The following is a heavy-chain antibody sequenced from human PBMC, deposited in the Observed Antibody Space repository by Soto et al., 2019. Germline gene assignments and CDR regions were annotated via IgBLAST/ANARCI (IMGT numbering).Heavy chain of an antibody. Sequence: QVQLQESGPGLVKPSQTLSLTCTISGGSVNSGLYYWTWIRQHPVKGLEWIGYIYSRGNTYYNPSFKTRLSRAVATSKGQFPLGPRPAPAGDTALYFCAGARSGSYFVLEYWGLGTQVTVSS. CDR3: AGARSGSYFVLEY. CDR2: IYSRGNT. CDR1: GGSVNSGLYY. D-gene: IGHD3-10*01. V-gene: IGHV4-31*03. J-gene: IGHJ4*02.